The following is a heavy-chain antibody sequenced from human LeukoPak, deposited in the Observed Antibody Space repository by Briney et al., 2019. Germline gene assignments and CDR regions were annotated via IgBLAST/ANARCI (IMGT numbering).Heavy chain of an antibody. CDR3: ARDYDFWSGYYSPTRGYFGY. J-gene: IGHJ4*02. D-gene: IGHD3-3*01. CDR2: IRYDGSNK. Sequence: GGSLRLSCAASGFTFSGSGMHWVRQSPGKGLEWVTFIRYDGSNKYYADSVKGRFTISRDNSKNTLYLQMDSLRAEDTAVYYCARDYDFWSGYYSPTRGYFGYWGQGTLVTVSS. V-gene: IGHV3-30*02. CDR1: GFTFSGSG.